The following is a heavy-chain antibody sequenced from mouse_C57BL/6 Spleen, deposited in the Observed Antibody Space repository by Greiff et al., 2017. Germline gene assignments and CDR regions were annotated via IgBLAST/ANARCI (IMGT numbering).Heavy chain of an antibody. Sequence: EVQLQQSGAELVRPGASVKLSCTASGFNITDDYMHWVKQRPEQGLEWIGWIDPENGDTEYDPKFQGKATITADTSSNTAYLQLSSLKSDDNAVDYCTTWPSGSMDYWGQGTSVTVSS. D-gene: IGHD2-10*02. J-gene: IGHJ4*01. CDR1: GFNITDDY. CDR2: IDPENGDT. CDR3: TTWPSGSMDY. V-gene: IGHV14-4*01.